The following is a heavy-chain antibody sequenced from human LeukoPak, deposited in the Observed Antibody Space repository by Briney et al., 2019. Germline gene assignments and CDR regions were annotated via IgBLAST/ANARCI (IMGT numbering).Heavy chain of an antibody. CDR3: AKSLEMSTIGWFDP. J-gene: IGHJ5*02. D-gene: IGHD5-24*01. Sequence: GGSLRLSCAASGFTFSNYAMSWVRQAPGKGLEWVSTISGPGSSTYSADSVKGRFTISRDNSKNTLYLQMNSLRAEDTAIYYCAKSLEMSTIGWFDPWGQGTLVTVSS. CDR1: GFTFSNYA. CDR2: ISGPGSST. V-gene: IGHV3-23*01.